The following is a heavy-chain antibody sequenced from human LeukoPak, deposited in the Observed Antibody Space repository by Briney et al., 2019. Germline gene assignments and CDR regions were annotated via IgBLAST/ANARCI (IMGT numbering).Heavy chain of an antibody. J-gene: IGHJ4*02. Sequence: GGSLRLSCAASGFSFSTYSMIWVRQAPGKGLEWVSSVSGTSEYIYYADSVRGRFTISRDNAKNTVYLQMNSLRAEDTAVYYCARWYSSSWYSDYWGQGTLVTVSS. CDR1: GFSFSTYS. V-gene: IGHV3-21*06. CDR2: VSGTSEYI. CDR3: ARWYSSSWYSDY. D-gene: IGHD6-13*01.